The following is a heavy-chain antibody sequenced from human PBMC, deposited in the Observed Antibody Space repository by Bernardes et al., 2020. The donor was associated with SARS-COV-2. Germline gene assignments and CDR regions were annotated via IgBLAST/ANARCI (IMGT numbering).Heavy chain of an antibody. J-gene: IGHJ4*02. D-gene: IGHD3-10*01. CDR3: AHIITFTSGPGY. V-gene: IGHV3-15*01. CDR2: FKRELGGVTT. Sequence: GGSLRPSCAASGFTFSNAWMSWVRQAPGKGLEWIGRFKRELGGVTTDYAAPVKGRFTISRDDSKNTLYLQMNSLKTEDTALYYCAHIITFTSGPGYWGQGTLVTVSS. CDR1: GFTFSNAW.